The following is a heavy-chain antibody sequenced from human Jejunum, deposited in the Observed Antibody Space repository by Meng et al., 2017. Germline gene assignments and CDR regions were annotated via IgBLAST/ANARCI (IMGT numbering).Heavy chain of an antibody. CDR3: ARDPRTNWASRFFDN. Sequence: ELHESGPGLVRPSGTLSLTWAFPGGSVSTTDWWSWVRQPPGKGLEWIGEISRSGRANYNPSLKGRVTISLDRSMNLFSLKLDSVTAADAAVYYCARDPRTNWASRFFDNWGQGTLVTVSS. V-gene: IGHV4-4*02. CDR1: GGSVSTTDW. D-gene: IGHD1/OR15-1a*01. J-gene: IGHJ4*02. CDR2: ISRSGRA.